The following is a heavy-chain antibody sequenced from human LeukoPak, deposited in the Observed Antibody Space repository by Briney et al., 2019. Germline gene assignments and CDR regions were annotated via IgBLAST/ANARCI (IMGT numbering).Heavy chain of an antibody. Sequence: SETLSLTCTVSGGSISSYYWSWIRQPPGKGLEWIGRIYTSGSTNYNPSLKSRVTMSVDTSKNQFSLKLSSVTAADTAVYYCARGSRYCSSTSCSFPFDYWGQGTLVTVSS. CDR1: GGSISSYY. CDR2: IYTSGST. J-gene: IGHJ4*02. D-gene: IGHD2-2*01. V-gene: IGHV4-4*07. CDR3: ARGSRYCSSTSCSFPFDY.